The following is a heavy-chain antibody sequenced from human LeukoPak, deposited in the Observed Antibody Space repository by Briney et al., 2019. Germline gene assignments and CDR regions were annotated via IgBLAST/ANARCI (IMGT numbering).Heavy chain of an antibody. V-gene: IGHV4-34*01. Sequence: PSETLSLTCAVYGGSFSGYYWSWIRQPPGKGLEWIGEINHSGSTNYNPSLKSRVTISVDTSKNQFSLKLSSVTAADTAVYYCASMMPAGYWGQGTLVTVSS. J-gene: IGHJ4*02. D-gene: IGHD3-16*01. CDR3: ASMMPAGY. CDR2: INHSGST. CDR1: GGSFSGYY.